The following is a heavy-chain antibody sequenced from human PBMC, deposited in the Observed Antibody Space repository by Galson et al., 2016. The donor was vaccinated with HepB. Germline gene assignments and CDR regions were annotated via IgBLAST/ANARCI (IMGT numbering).Heavy chain of an antibody. J-gene: IGHJ5*02. V-gene: IGHV3-23*01. CDR3: AAYDNPLLWFDPGTPNWFDP. CDR2: ISGSGSGT. CDR1: GFTFNSYG. D-gene: IGHD3-10*01. Sequence: SLRLSCAASGFTFNSYGMTWVRQAPGKGLEWVSVISGSGSGTYYADSVKGRFSISRDNSKDTVYLEMNSLRPEDTAVYYCAAYDNPLLWFDPGTPNWFDPCGKGTLVTVSS.